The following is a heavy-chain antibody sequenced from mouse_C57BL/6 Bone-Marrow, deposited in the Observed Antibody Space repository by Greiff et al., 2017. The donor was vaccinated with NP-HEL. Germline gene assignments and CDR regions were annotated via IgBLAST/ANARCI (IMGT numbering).Heavy chain of an antibody. J-gene: IGHJ3*01. CDR1: GFTFSSYA. CDR2: ISDGGSYT. CDR3: AREGTAQATEGFAY. D-gene: IGHD3-2*02. V-gene: IGHV5-4*01. Sequence: EVQLVESGGGLVKPGGSLKLSCAASGFTFSSYAMSWVRQTPEKRLEWVATISDGGSYTYYPDNVKGRFTISRDNAKNNLYLQMSHLKSEDTAMYYCAREGTAQATEGFAYWGQGTLVTVSA.